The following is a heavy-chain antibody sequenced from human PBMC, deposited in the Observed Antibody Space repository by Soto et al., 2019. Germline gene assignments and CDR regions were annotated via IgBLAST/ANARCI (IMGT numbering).Heavy chain of an antibody. CDR3: ARDWDRFRAPEYFQH. CDR1: GFTFSSYA. D-gene: IGHD1-26*01. Sequence: GGSLRLSCAASGFTFSSYAMHWVRQAPGKGLEWVAVISYDGSNKYYADSVKGRFTISRDNSKNTLYPQMNSLRAEDTAVYYCARDWDRFRAPEYFQHWGQGTLVTVSS. CDR2: ISYDGSNK. V-gene: IGHV3-30-3*01. J-gene: IGHJ1*01.